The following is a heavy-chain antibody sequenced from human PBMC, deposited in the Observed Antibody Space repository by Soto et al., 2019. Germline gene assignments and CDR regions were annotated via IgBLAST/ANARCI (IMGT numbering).Heavy chain of an antibody. Sequence: GGSLRLSCAASGFTFSSNGMTWVRQAPGKGLEWVSIISGNSDTTYYADSVKGRFTVSRDNSKNTLYLQMNSLRVEDTAVYYCARESEDLTSNFDYWGQGTLVTVSS. CDR1: GFTFSSNG. V-gene: IGHV3-23*01. CDR2: ISGNSDTT. CDR3: ARESEDLTSNFDY. J-gene: IGHJ4*02.